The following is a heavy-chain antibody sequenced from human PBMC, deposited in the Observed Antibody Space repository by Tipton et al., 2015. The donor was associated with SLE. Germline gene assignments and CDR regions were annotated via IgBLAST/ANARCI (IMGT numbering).Heavy chain of an antibody. D-gene: IGHD5-12*01. CDR2: IYTSGST. V-gene: IGHV4-31*03. CDR3: ATVIGGYSGYDNDY. J-gene: IGHJ4*02. Sequence: TLSLTCTVSGGSISSGSYYWSWIRQPAGKGLEWIGYIYTSGSTYYNPSLKSRVTISVDTSKNQFSLKLSSVTAADTAVYYCATVIGGYSGYDNDYWGQGTLVTVSS. CDR1: GGSISSGSYY.